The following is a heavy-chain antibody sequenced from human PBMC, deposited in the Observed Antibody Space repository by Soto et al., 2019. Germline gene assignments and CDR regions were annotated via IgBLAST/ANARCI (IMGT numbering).Heavy chain of an antibody. CDR1: GFTFSSYS. D-gene: IGHD5-18*01. Sequence: VGSLRLSCAASGFTFSSYSMNWVRQAPGKGLEWVSSISSSSSYIYYADSVKGRFTISRDNAKNSLYLQMNSLRAEDTAVYYCARDRIQLWPGGMDVWGQGTTVTVSS. V-gene: IGHV3-21*01. CDR3: ARDRIQLWPGGMDV. CDR2: ISSSSSYI. J-gene: IGHJ6*02.